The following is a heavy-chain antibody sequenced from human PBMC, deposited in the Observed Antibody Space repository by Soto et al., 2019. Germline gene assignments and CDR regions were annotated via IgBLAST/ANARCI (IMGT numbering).Heavy chain of an antibody. Sequence: GGSLRLSCAASVFTFSSYAMSRVRQAPGKGLEWVSAISGSGGSTYYADSVKGRFTISRDNSKNTLYLQMNSLRAEDTAVYYCATTPSGVLRFLEWLPDYYYGMDVWGQGTTVTVSS. J-gene: IGHJ6*02. CDR3: ATTPSGVLRFLEWLPDYYYGMDV. V-gene: IGHV3-23*01. D-gene: IGHD3-3*01. CDR1: VFTFSSYA. CDR2: ISGSGGST.